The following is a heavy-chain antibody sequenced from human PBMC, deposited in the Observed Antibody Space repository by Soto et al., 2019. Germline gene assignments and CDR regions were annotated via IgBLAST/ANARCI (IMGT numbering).Heavy chain of an antibody. CDR3: ARAIDSSGYYWYYYGMDV. D-gene: IGHD3-22*01. CDR1: GGSISSGDYY. V-gene: IGHV4-30-4*01. J-gene: IGHJ6*02. CDR2: IYYSGST. Sequence: QVQLQESGPGLVKPSQTLSLTCTVSGGSISSGDYYWSWIRQPPGKGLEWIGYIYYSGSTYYNPSLKSRVTISVGTSKNQFSLKLSSVTAADTAVYYCARAIDSSGYYWYYYGMDVWGQGTTVTVSS.